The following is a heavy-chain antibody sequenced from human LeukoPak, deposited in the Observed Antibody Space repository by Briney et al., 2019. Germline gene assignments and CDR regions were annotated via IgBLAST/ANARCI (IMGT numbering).Heavy chain of an antibody. Sequence: GGSLRLSCAAASGFTFSTYWMHWVRQAPGKGLVWVSGINSDGRTTSNADSVMGRFTISRDNAKKMLYLQMNRLRAEDTAVYYCTRGNHYGSDYWGQGTLVTVSS. CDR1: GFTFSTYW. J-gene: IGHJ4*02. V-gene: IGHV3-74*01. CDR3: TRGNHYGSDY. D-gene: IGHD3-10*01. CDR2: INSDGRTT.